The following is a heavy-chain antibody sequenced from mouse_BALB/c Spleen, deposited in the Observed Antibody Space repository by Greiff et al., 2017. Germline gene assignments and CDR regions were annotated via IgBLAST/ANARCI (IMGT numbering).Heavy chain of an antibody. Sequence: QVQLQQSGAELARPGASVKLSCKASGYTFTSYWMQWVKQRPGQGLEWIGAIYPGDGDTRYTQKFKGKATLTADKSSSTAYMQLSSLASEDSAVYYCARSGMGGNFWYFDVWGAGTTVTVSS. CDR1: GYTFTSYW. J-gene: IGHJ1*01. CDR3: ARSGMGGNFWYFDV. D-gene: IGHD2-1*01. CDR2: IYPGDGDT. V-gene: IGHV1-87*01.